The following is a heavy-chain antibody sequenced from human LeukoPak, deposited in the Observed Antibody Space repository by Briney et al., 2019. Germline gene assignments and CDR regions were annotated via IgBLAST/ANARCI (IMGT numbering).Heavy chain of an antibody. V-gene: IGHV3-48*01. Sequence: PGGSLRLSCAASGFRFSDYSMNWVRQAPGKGLEWISYIGIDSGNTHYADSVKGRFTISGDKAKNSLYLQVHSLRVEDTAVYYCARDYKYAFDNWGQGTLVTVSS. CDR3: ARDYKYAFDN. D-gene: IGHD5-24*01. CDR1: GFRFSDYS. J-gene: IGHJ4*02. CDR2: IGIDSGNT.